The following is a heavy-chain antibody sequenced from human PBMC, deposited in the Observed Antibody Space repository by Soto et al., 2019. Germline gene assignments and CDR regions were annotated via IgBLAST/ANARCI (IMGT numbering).Heavy chain of an antibody. D-gene: IGHD3-3*01. CDR1: GFTFNIYA. V-gene: IGHV3-23*01. CDR2: ISGSGGST. Sequence: GGSLRLSCAASGFTFNIYAMTWVRQAPGKGLEWVSAISGSGGSTYYADSVKGRFTISRDNSKNTLYLQMNSLRAEDTAVYYCAKAESYYDFWSGYLTPYYYYYYMDVWGKGTTVTVSS. CDR3: AKAESYYDFWSGYLTPYYYYYYMDV. J-gene: IGHJ6*03.